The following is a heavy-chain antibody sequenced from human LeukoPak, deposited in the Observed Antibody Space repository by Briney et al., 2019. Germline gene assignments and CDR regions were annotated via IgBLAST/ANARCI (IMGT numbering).Heavy chain of an antibody. Sequence: PSETLSLTCNVPGGSMNSYYWTWIRQPAGKGLEWIGRINPSGSTNYNPSLKSRVTMSVDTSKNQFSLNLTSVTAADTAVYYCVRDPPSRQFDPWGQGTLVTVSS. CDR3: VRDPPSRQFDP. CDR2: INPSGST. J-gene: IGHJ5*02. V-gene: IGHV4-4*07. CDR1: GGSMNSYY.